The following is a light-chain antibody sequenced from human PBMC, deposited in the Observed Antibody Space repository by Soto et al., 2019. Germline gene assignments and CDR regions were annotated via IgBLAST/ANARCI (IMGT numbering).Light chain of an antibody. CDR2: DAS. CDR1: QSVSSF. J-gene: IGKJ1*01. CDR3: QQRSSWPRT. V-gene: IGKV3-11*01. Sequence: EIVLTQSPATLYLSPGQRATLSCRASQSVSSFVAWYQQKPGQAPRLLIYDASNRATGIPARFSGSGSGTDFTLTISSLEPEDFALYYCQQRSSWPRTFGQGTKVDIK.